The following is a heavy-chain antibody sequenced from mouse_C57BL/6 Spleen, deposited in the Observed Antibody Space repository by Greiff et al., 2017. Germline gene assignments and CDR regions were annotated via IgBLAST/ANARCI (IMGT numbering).Heavy chain of an antibody. Sequence: VHLVESGAELVKPGASVKISCKASGYAFSSYWMNWVKQRPGKGLEWIGQIYPGDGDTNYNGKFKGKATLTADKSSSTAYMQLSSLTSEDSAVYFCARWGLRPHFDYWGQGTTLTVSS. D-gene: IGHD3-2*02. V-gene: IGHV1-80*01. CDR1: GYAFSSYW. CDR2: IYPGDGDT. J-gene: IGHJ2*01. CDR3: ARWGLRPHFDY.